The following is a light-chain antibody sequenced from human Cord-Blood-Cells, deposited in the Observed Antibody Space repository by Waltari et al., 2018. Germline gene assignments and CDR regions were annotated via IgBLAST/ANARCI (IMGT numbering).Light chain of an antibody. CDR1: SSDVGSYNL. J-gene: IGLJ2*01. V-gene: IGLV2-23*03. CDR3: CSYAGSSTFVV. Sequence: QSALTQPASVSGSPGQSITISCTGTSSDVGSYNLVSWYQQHPGKAPKLLIYEGSKRTSGVSMRFSGSKSGNTTSLTISGLQAEDEADYYCCSYAGSSTFVVFGGGTKLTVL. CDR2: EGS.